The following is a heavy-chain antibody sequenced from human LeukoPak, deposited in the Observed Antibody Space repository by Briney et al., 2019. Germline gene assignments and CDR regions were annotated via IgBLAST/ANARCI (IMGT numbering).Heavy chain of an antibody. J-gene: IGHJ3*02. CDR1: GFTFSSYA. V-gene: IGHV3-23*01. CDR3: AKDFDFWSGYYRVGAFDI. CDR2: ISGSGGST. D-gene: IGHD3-3*01. Sequence: GGSLRLSCAASGFTFSSYAMSCVRQAPGKGLEWVSAISGSGGSTYYADSVKGRFTISRDNSKNTLYLQMNSLRAEDTAVYYCAKDFDFWSGYYRVGAFDIWGQGTMVTVSS.